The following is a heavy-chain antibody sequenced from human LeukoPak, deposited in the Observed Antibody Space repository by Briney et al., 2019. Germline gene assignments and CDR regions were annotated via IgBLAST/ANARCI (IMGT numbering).Heavy chain of an antibody. CDR1: GFTFSSYG. D-gene: IGHD1-26*01. Sequence: PGGSLRLYCAASGFTFSSYGMHWVRQAPGKGLEWVAYIRFDSNNYYTDSVKGRFTIFRDNSKNTLYLQMNSLRPEDTAVYYCAKTGSYYFDYWGQGTLVTVSS. CDR3: AKTGSYYFDY. CDR2: IRFDSNN. V-gene: IGHV3-30*02. J-gene: IGHJ4*02.